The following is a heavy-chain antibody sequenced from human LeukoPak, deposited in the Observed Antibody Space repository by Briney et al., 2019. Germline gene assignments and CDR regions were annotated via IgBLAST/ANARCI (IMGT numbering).Heavy chain of an antibody. CDR1: GGTFSSYA. CDR3: ATKRGYSYGSPH. CDR2: IIPIFGTA. D-gene: IGHD5-18*01. J-gene: IGHJ4*02. V-gene: IGHV1-69*05. Sequence: SVKVSCKASGGTFSSYAIIWVRQAPGQGLEWMGGIIPIFGTANYAQKLQGRVTMTTDTSTSTAYMELSSLRSEDTAVYYCATKRGYSYGSPHWGQGTLVTVSS.